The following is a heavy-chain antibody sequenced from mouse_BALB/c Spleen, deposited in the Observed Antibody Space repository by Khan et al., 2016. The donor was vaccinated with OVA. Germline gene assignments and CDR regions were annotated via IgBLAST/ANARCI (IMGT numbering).Heavy chain of an antibody. CDR2: INPSNGYT. D-gene: IGHD2-14*01. CDR1: GYTFTSYT. Sequence: QIQLVQSGAELARPGTSVKMSCKASGYTFTSYTIHWIKKRPEQGLEWIGYINPSNGYTNYNQKFKDKATLTTDKSSTTAYLRLSSLTSDDSAVYNCVRDGAYHRNDGWFAYWGQGTLVTVSA. J-gene: IGHJ3*01. V-gene: IGHV1-4*01. CDR3: VRDGAYHRNDGWFAY.